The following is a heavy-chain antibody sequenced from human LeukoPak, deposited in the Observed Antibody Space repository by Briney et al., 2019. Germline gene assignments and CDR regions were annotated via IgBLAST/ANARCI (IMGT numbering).Heavy chain of an antibody. CDR1: GYTFTGFH. CDR2: INPNSGGT. D-gene: IGHD5/OR15-5a*01. V-gene: IGHV1-2*02. J-gene: IGHJ4*02. CDR3: ARDTLRHSFDY. Sequence: GASVKVFCKASGYTFTGFHMHWVRQAPGQGLEWMGWINPNSGGTNYAQKFQGRVTMTRAASISTACMEVSRLRSDDTAVYYCARDTLRHSFDYWGQGTLVTVSS.